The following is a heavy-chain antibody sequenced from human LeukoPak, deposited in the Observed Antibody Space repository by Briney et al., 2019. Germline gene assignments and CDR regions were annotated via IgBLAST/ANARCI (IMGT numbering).Heavy chain of an antibody. V-gene: IGHV4-34*01. D-gene: IGHD1-26*01. J-gene: IGHJ4*02. CDR2: INHSGST. CDR3: ARSQGGGATTYDY. Sequence: KSSETLSLTCAVYGGSFSGYYWSWIRQPPGKGLEWIGEINHSGSTNYNPSLKSRVTISVDTSKNQFSLKLSSVTAADTAVYYCARSQGGGATTYDYWGQGTLVTVSS. CDR1: GGSFSGYY.